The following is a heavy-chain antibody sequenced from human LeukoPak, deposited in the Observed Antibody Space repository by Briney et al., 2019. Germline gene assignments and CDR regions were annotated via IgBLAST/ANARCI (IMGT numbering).Heavy chain of an antibody. Sequence: PGGSLRLSCAASGFTFSSYWMSWVRQAPGKGLEWVANIKQDGSEKYYVDSVKGRFTISRDNAKNSLYLQMNSLRAEDTAVYYCASHRVLRYFDWLLVGGYFDYWGQGTLVTVSS. V-gene: IGHV3-7*01. CDR2: IKQDGSEK. CDR1: GFTFSSYW. D-gene: IGHD3-9*01. CDR3: ASHRVLRYFDWLLVGGYFDY. J-gene: IGHJ4*02.